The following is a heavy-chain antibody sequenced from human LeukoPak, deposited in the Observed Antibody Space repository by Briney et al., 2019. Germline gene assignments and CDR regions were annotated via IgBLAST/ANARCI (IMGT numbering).Heavy chain of an antibody. D-gene: IGHD5-18*01. CDR3: ARGGLQLWAGYYMDV. CDR1: GGSFSGYY. CDR2: INHSGST. Sequence: SETLSLTCAVYGGSFSGYYWSWIRQPPGKGLEWIGEINHSGSTNYNPSLKSRVTISVDTSKNQFSLKLSSVTAADTAVYYCARGGLQLWAGYYMDVWGKGTTVTVSS. J-gene: IGHJ6*03. V-gene: IGHV4-34*01.